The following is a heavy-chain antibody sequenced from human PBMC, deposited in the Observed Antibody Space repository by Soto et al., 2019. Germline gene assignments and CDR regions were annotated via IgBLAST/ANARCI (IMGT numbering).Heavy chain of an antibody. Sequence: SETLSLTCTVSGGSISSYYWSWIRQPPGKGLEWIGYIYYSGSTNYNPSLKSRVTISVDTSKNQFSLKLSSVTAADTAVYYCARSAGEMATYYYYGMDVWGQGTTVTVS. J-gene: IGHJ6*02. CDR2: IYYSGST. CDR3: ARSAGEMATYYYYGMDV. D-gene: IGHD3-16*01. CDR1: GGSISSYY. V-gene: IGHV4-59*01.